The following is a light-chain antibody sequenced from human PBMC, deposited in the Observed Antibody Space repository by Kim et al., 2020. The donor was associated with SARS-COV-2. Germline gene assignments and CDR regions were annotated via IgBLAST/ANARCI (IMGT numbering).Light chain of an antibody. V-gene: IGKV1-33*01. CDR2: DAS. J-gene: IGKJ4*01. CDR3: QHYDNLPPLT. Sequence: DIQMTKSQSSLSASVGDRVTITCQASQDISNYLSWYQQKPGKAPKLLIFDASNLETGVPSRFSGTGSGTDFTFTISSLQPEDIATYYCQHYDNLPPLTFGGGTKVDIK. CDR1: QDISNY.